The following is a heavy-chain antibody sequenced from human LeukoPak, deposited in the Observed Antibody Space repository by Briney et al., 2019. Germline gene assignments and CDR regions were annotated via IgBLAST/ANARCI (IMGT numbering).Heavy chain of an antibody. V-gene: IGHV3-53*01. J-gene: IGHJ4*02. CDR1: GFSVTNNY. D-gene: IGHD7-27*01. Sequence: GGSLRLSCAVSGFSVTNNYMSWVRQAPGKGLEWVSVFYVGGATYYADSVKGRFTISRDNSKNTLYLQMNSLRAEDTAVYYCLGTTDYWGQGTLVTVSS. CDR3: LGTTDY. CDR2: FYVGGAT.